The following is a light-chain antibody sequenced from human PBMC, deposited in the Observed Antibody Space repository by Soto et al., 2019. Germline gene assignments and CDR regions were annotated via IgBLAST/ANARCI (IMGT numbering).Light chain of an antibody. V-gene: IGLV2-8*01. CDR2: EVD. CDR3: SSYTGTENLLYV. Sequence: QSVLTQPPSASGSPGQSVTISCTGTSSDVGAYNYVSWYQQHPGKAPKLLIYEVDHRPSGVPDRFSGSKSANTASLTVSGLQPEDEADYYCSSYTGTENLLYVFGTGTKLTVL. CDR1: SSDVGAYNY. J-gene: IGLJ1*01.